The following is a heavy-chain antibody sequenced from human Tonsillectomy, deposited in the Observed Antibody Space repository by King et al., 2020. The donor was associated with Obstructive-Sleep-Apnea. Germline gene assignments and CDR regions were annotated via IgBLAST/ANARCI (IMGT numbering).Heavy chain of an antibody. V-gene: IGHV3-66*01. Sequence: VQLVESGGGLVQPGGSLRLSCAASGFTVSSNYMSWVRQAPGKGLEWGSLIYSGGSTYYADSVKGRFTISRDNSKNTLYFQMNSLRAEDTAVYYCARDLSRNSSSWGGYWGQGTLVTVSS. CDR1: GFTVSSNY. D-gene: IGHD6-13*01. J-gene: IGHJ4*02. CDR3: ARDLSRNSSSWGGY. CDR2: IYSGGST.